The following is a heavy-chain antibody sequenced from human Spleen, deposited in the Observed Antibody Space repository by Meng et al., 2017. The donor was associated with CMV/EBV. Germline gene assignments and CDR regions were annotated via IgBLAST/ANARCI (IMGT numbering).Heavy chain of an antibody. Sequence: GSLRLSCVVSGGSITSSNWWSWVRQPPGKGLESIGEIYHSGSTNYNPSLKSRVTISVDKSKNQFSLKLSSVTAADTAVYFCARGVDYYYGMDVWGQGTTVTVSS. D-gene: IGHD3-10*01. V-gene: IGHV4-4*01. CDR3: ARGVDYYYGMDV. CDR1: GGSITSSNW. CDR2: IYHSGST. J-gene: IGHJ6*02.